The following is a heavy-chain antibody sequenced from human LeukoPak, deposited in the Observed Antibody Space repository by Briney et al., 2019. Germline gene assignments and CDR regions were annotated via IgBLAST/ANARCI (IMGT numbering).Heavy chain of an antibody. CDR1: GGSFSGYH. CDR3: ARGHHIVVVPATRPFDY. V-gene: IGHV4-34*01. Sequence: PSETLSLTCAVYGGSFSGYHWSWIRQPPGPGQELDGDIYHSGTTNYNPSLKSRVTISVDTSKNQFSLKLSSVTAADTAVYYCARGHHIVVVPATRPFDYWGQGTPVTVSS. D-gene: IGHD2-2*01. CDR2: IYHSGTT. J-gene: IGHJ4*02.